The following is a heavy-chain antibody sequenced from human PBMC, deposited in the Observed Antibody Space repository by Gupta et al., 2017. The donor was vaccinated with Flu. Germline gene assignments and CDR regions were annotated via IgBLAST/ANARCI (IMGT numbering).Heavy chain of an antibody. J-gene: IGHJ4*02. D-gene: IGHD2-2*01. CDR3: AGGVGYAAFDF. CDR1: GGSLRTDTYH. Sequence: QLQLRGSGPGLVKPAETLSLSCTVSGGSLRTDTYHWALVRQSPGKGLEWIGTIYYSGTTYYNPSLRSRATMSLDTSRNQFSLKVRSVTAAYTAVYYCAGGVGYAAFDFWGQGSLVSVSS. V-gene: IGHV4-39*01. CDR2: IYYSGTT.